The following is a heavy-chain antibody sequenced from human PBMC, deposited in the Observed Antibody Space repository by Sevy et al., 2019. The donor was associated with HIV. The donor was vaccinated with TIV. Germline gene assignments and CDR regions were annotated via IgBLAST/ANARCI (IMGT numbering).Heavy chain of an antibody. CDR2: MSSSGSTI. D-gene: IGHD3-22*01. Sequence: GGCLRLYCAASGFTFSDYYMSWIRQAPGKGLECVSYMSSSGSTIYYADSVKGRFTIARDNAKNSLYLQMNSLRAEDTAVYYCARETSYDSSGYYQTIYFDYWGQGTLVTVSS. CDR1: GFTFSDYY. V-gene: IGHV3-11*01. J-gene: IGHJ4*02. CDR3: ARETSYDSSGYYQTIYFDY.